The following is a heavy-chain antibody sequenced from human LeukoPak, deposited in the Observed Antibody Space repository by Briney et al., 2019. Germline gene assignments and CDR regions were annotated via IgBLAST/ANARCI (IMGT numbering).Heavy chain of an antibody. CDR1: GGSFSGYY. Sequence: SETLSLTCAVYGGSFSGYYWSWIRQPPGKGLEWIGEINHSGSTNYNTSLKSRVTISVDTSKNQFSLKLSSVTAADTAVYYCARGMWFDPWGQGTLVTVSS. V-gene: IGHV4-34*01. CDR2: INHSGST. J-gene: IGHJ5*02. CDR3: ARGMWFDP.